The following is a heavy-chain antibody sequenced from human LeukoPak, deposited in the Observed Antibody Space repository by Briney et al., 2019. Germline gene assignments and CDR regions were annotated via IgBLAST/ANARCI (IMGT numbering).Heavy chain of an antibody. CDR1: GYTFTSYG. Sequence: ASVKVSCKASGYTFTSYGTSWVRQAPGQGLEWMGWISAYNGNTNYAQKLQGRVTMTTDTSTSTAYMELRSLRSDDTAVYYCASLGMVTTGYXXYXDVWGKXTTVXXSS. V-gene: IGHV1-18*01. CDR2: ISAYNGNT. D-gene: IGHD2-21*02. CDR3: ASLGMVTTGYXXYXDV. J-gene: IGHJ6*03.